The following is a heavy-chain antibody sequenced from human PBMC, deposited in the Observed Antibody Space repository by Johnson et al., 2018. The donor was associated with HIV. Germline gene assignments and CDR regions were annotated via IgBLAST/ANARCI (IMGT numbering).Heavy chain of an antibody. V-gene: IGHV3-15*01. Sequence: VQLVESGGGLVKPGGSLRLSCAASGFTFNNAWMSWVRQAPGKGLEWVGRIKSKTDGGTTDYAAPVKGRFTISRDDSKNTLYLQMNSLKTEDTAVYFCTTDRGGRGDAFDIWGQVTMVTVSS. D-gene: IGHD1-26*01. CDR1: GFTFNNAW. J-gene: IGHJ3*02. CDR2: IKSKTDGGTT. CDR3: TTDRGGRGDAFDI.